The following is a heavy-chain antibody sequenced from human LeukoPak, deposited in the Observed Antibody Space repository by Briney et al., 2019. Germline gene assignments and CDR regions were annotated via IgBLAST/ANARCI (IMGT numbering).Heavy chain of an antibody. Sequence: GGSLRLSCAASGFTFSNYAMGWVRQAPGRGREWVSAINGGVGDTYYADSVMGRFTISRDNAKNTLYLQMNSLRDEDTAVYYCAKSGFTYGLHAFDVWGQGTMVTVSS. CDR1: GFTFSNYA. CDR2: INGGVGDT. CDR3: AKSGFTYGLHAFDV. J-gene: IGHJ3*01. V-gene: IGHV3-23*01. D-gene: IGHD5-18*01.